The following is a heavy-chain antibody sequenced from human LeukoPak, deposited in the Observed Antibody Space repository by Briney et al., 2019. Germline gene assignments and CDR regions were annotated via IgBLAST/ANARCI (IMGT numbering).Heavy chain of an antibody. Sequence: GGSLRLSCAASGFTFSSYAMTWVRQAPGKGLEWVSGISGSGGSTYYADSVKGRFTISRDNSKNTLYLQMNSLRVEDTAVYYCAKGVTVSGTGDYWGQGTLVTVSS. D-gene: IGHD6-19*01. CDR2: ISGSGGST. J-gene: IGHJ4*02. V-gene: IGHV3-23*01. CDR3: AKGVTVSGTGDY. CDR1: GFTFSSYA.